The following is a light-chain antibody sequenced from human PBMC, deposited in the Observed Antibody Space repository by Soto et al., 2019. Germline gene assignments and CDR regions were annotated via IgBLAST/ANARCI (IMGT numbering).Light chain of an antibody. CDR1: QSVNSW. V-gene: IGKV1-5*03. CDR2: KAS. J-gene: IGKJ2*01. CDR3: QQYNTYLYT. Sequence: DIQMTQSPSTLSASVGDRVTITCRASQSVNSWLAWYQQRPGKAPKPLIYKASSLEGGDTSRFSGSGSGTESTLTISSLQPDDFATYYCQQYNTYLYTFGQGTKLEI.